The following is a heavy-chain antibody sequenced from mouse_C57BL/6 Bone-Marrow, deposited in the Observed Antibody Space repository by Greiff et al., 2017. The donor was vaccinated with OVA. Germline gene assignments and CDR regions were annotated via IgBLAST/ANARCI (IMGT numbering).Heavy chain of an antibody. Sequence: VQLQQSGAEMARPGASVKLSCKASGYTFTSYGISWVKQRTGQGPEWIGEIYPRSGNTYYNEKFKGKATLTADKSSSTAYMELRSLTSEDSAVYVCARRISSITTVVAYYFDYWGQGTTLTVSS. J-gene: IGHJ2*01. CDR2: IYPRSGNT. CDR3: ARRISSITTVVAYYFDY. CDR1: GYTFTSYG. V-gene: IGHV1-81*01. D-gene: IGHD1-1*01.